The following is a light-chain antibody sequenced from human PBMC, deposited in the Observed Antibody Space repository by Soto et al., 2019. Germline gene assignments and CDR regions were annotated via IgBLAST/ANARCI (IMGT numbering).Light chain of an antibody. CDR1: SSDVGGYNY. CDR3: SSYTTSSNV. CDR2: EVN. V-gene: IGLV2-14*01. Sequence: QSVLTQPASVSGFPGQSITISCTGTSSDVGGYNYVSWYQQHPGKAPKLLIYEVNNRPSGVSNRFSGPKSGSTASLIISGLQAEDEADYYCSSYTTSSNVFGTGTKVTVL. J-gene: IGLJ1*01.